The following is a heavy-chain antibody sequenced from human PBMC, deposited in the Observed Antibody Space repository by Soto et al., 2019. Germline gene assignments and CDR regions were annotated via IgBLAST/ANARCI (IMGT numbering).Heavy chain of an antibody. CDR1: GFTFSSYG. J-gene: IGHJ5*02. CDR3: ARGARYNWNYAWFDP. V-gene: IGHV3-21*01. CDR2: ISSSSIYI. Sequence: EVQLVESGGGLVKPGGSLRLSCAASGFTFSSYGINWVRQAPGKGLEWVSSISSSSIYIYYADSVKGRFTISRDNAKNSLYLQMNSLRAEDTAVYYCARGARYNWNYAWFDPWGQGTLVTVSS. D-gene: IGHD1-7*01.